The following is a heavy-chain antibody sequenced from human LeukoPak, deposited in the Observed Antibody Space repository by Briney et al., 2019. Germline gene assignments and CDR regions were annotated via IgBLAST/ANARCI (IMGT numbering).Heavy chain of an antibody. V-gene: IGHV3-30-3*01. CDR1: GFTFSSYA. CDR3: ARDLDRFLEWLFLY. J-gene: IGHJ4*02. CDR2: ISYDGSNK. Sequence: PGGSLRLSCAASGFTFSSYAMHWVRQAPGKGLGGVAVISYDGSNKYYADSVKGRFTISRDNSKNTLYLQMNSLRAEDTAVYYCARDLDRFLEWLFLYWGQGTLVTVSS. D-gene: IGHD3-3*01.